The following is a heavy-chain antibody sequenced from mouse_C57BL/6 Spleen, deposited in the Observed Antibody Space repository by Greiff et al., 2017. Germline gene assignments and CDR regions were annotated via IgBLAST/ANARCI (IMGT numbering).Heavy chain of an antibody. CDR3: ARGYYKGYYAMDY. CDR2: IYPGDGDT. D-gene: IGHD2-12*01. V-gene: IGHV1-80*01. CDR1: GYAFSSYW. Sequence: QVQLQQSGAELVKPGASVQISCKASGYAFSSYWMNWVKPRPGKVLEWIGQIYPGDGDTNYNGKFKGKATLTADKSSSTAYMQLSSLTSEDSAVYFCARGYYKGYYAMDYWGQGTSVTVSS. J-gene: IGHJ4*01.